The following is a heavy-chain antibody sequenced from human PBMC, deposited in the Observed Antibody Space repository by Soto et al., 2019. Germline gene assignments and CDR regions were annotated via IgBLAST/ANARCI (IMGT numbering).Heavy chain of an antibody. Sequence: GGSLRLSCAASGFTFRSYSRNWVRQAPGKGLEWVSYFSSSSSTIYYADSVKGRFTISRDNAKNSLYLQMNSLRDEDTAVYYYARSGHLGYYYYYGMDVWGQGTTVTVSS. CDR1: GFTFRSYS. CDR3: ARSGHLGYYYYYGMDV. CDR2: FSSSSSTI. J-gene: IGHJ6*02. D-gene: IGHD2-15*01. V-gene: IGHV3-48*02.